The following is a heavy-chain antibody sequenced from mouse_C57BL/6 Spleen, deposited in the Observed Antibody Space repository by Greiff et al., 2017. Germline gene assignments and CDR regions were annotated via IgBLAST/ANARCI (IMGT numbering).Heavy chain of an antibody. Sequence: EVQLQESGPELVKPGASVKIPCKASGYTFTDYNMDWVKQSHGKSLEWIGDINPNNGGTIYNQKFKGKATLTVDKSSSTAYMELRSLTSEDTAVYYCARGRNYGSSPAWFAYWGQGTLVTVSA. J-gene: IGHJ3*01. CDR3: ARGRNYGSSPAWFAY. CDR2: INPNNGGT. V-gene: IGHV1-18*01. CDR1: GYTFTDYN. D-gene: IGHD1-1*01.